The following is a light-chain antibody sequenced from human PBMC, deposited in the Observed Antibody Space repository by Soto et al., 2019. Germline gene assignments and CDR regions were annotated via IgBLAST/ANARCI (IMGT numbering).Light chain of an antibody. CDR1: RSDVGTYKY. Sequence: QSVLTQPASVSGSPGQSITISCTGTRSDVGTYKYVSWYQQYPGKVPKLIIFDVNNRPAGISDRFSGSKSGNTASLIISGLQAEDEADYYCCSYTTTTSYVFGTGTKLTVL. CDR3: CSYTTTTSYV. J-gene: IGLJ1*01. CDR2: DVN. V-gene: IGLV2-14*01.